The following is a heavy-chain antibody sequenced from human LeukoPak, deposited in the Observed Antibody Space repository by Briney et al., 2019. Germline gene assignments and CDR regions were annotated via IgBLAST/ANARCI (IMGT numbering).Heavy chain of an antibody. V-gene: IGHV3-30-3*01. CDR3: ARDRGHYFDY. Sequence: PGRSLRLSCAASGFTFSSYAMHWVRQAPGKGLEWVAVISYDGSNKYYADSVKGRFTIPRDNSKNTLYLQMNSLRAEDTAVYYCARDRGHYFDYWGQGTLVPVSS. J-gene: IGHJ4*02. D-gene: IGHD3-10*01. CDR1: GFTFSSYA. CDR2: ISYDGSNK.